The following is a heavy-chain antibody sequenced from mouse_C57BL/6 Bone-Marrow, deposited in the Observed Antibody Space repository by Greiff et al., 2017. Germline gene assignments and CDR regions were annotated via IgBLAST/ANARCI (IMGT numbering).Heavy chain of an antibody. CDR1: GYAFSSSW. Sequence: QVQLQQSGPEPVKPGASVKISCKASGYAFSSSWMNWVKQRPGKGLEWIGRIYPGDGDTNYNGKFKGKATLTADKSSSTAYMQLSSLTSEDSAVYFCARSFYYGNYWGQGTTLTVSS. V-gene: IGHV1-82*01. J-gene: IGHJ2*01. CDR2: IYPGDGDT. CDR3: ARSFYYGNY. D-gene: IGHD2-1*01.